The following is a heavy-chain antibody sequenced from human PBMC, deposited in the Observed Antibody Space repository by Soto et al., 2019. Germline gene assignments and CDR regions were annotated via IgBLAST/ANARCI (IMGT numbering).Heavy chain of an antibody. CDR1: GFTFDDYT. J-gene: IGHJ4*02. CDR3: AKEEAGRDSSGYYYGPFDY. V-gene: IGHV3-43*01. D-gene: IGHD3-22*01. Sequence: GGSLRLSCAASGFTFDDYTMHWVRQAPGKGLEWVSLISWDGGSTYYADSVKGRFTISRDNSKNSLYLQMNSLRTEDTALYYCAKEEAGRDSSGYYYGPFDYWGQGTLVTVSS. CDR2: ISWDGGST.